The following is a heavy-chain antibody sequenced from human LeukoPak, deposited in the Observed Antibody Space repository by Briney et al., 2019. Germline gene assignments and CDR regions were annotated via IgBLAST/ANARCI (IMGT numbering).Heavy chain of an antibody. CDR3: AKHPGVKPKSITGTKCTLDD. CDR2: TRYDRIDE. D-gene: IGHD1-7*01. CDR1: GLTFRDYG. V-gene: IGHV3-30*02. J-gene: IGHJ4*02. Sequence: GGPLRFSGAASGLTFRDYGMHWVGQAPGKGLEGLAFTRYDRIDEYYADSVKGRFTICRDNSTNTLYLQMNSMRVEDTAVYYSAKHPGVKPKSITGTKCTLDDWGQGTPVTVSS.